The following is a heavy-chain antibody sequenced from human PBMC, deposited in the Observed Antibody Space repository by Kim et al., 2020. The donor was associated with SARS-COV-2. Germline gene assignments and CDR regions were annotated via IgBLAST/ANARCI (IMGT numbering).Heavy chain of an antibody. CDR1: GFTFGNYW. J-gene: IGHJ3*02. D-gene: IGHD1-26*01. CDR2: IKADGGET. CDR3: SRDPTQTYDHECATYYYDALDI. Sequence: GGSLRLSCLASGFTFGNYWMTWVRQAPGKGLEWVANIKADGGETNYVDSVKGRFTVSRDNAKNSLHLHMNSLRAEDTAMYYCSRDPTQTYDHECATYYYDALDIWGQGTLVTVSS. V-gene: IGHV3-7*01.